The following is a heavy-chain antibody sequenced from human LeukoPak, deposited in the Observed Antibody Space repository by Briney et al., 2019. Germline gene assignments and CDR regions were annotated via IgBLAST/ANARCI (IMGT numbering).Heavy chain of an antibody. CDR2: ISYDGSNK. J-gene: IGHJ4*02. CDR1: GFTFSSYA. CDR3: ARDARYTGLQYYFDY. Sequence: PGGSLRLSCAASGFTFSSYAMHWVRQAPGKGLEWVAVISYDGSNKYYADSVEGRFTISRDNSKNTLYLQMNSLRAEDTAVYYCARDARYTGLQYYFDYWGQGTLVTVSS. D-gene: IGHD4-11*01. V-gene: IGHV3-30-3*01.